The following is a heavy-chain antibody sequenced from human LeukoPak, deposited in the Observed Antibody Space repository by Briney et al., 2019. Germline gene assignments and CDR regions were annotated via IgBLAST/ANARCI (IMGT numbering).Heavy chain of an antibody. Sequence: GASVKVPCEASGYTFTGYYMHWVRQAPGQGLEWMGWINPNSGGTNYAQKFQGRVTMTRDASISTAYMELSRLRSDDTAVYYCARGVPAASPWWFDPWGQGTLVTVSS. D-gene: IGHD2-2*01. J-gene: IGHJ5*02. CDR2: INPNSGGT. CDR3: ARGVPAASPWWFDP. V-gene: IGHV1-2*02. CDR1: GYTFTGYY.